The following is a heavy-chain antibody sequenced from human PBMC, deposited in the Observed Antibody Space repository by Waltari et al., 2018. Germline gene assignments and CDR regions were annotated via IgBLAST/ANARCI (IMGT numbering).Heavy chain of an antibody. V-gene: IGHV3-48*03. CDR1: GITFRRSD. Sequence: EVQLVESGGGLVQPGGSLGLSWAGSGITFRRSDRNRVRQAPGKGLEWLSFISSGATMIYYKDSVQGRFTISRDNAKNSLYLEMSSLRAEDTAIYYCARGITMVRGIVLTTLDYWGQGTLVTVSS. CDR3: ARGITMVRGIVLTTLDY. CDR2: ISSGATMI. J-gene: IGHJ4*02. D-gene: IGHD3-10*01.